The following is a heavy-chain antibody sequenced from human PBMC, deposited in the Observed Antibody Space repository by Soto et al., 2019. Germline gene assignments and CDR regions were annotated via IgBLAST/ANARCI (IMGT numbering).Heavy chain of an antibody. V-gene: IGHV1-2*04. D-gene: IGHD3-10*01. J-gene: IGHJ5*02. CDR1: GYTFTGYY. CDR2: INPNSGGT. Sequence: QVPLVQSGAEVKKPGASVKVSCKASGYTFTGYYMHWVRQAPGQGLEWMGWINPNSGGTNYAQKFQGWVTMTRATSISTAYIELSRLRSDDTAVYYCARDTRDTMVRGDPLNGFDPWGQGTLVTVSS. CDR3: ARDTRDTMVRGDPLNGFDP.